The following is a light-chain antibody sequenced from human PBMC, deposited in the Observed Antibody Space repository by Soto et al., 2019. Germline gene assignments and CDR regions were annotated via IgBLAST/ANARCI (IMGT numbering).Light chain of an antibody. CDR2: KAS. CDR3: QQYNSYSSGT. CDR1: QSIDSW. V-gene: IGKV1-5*03. Sequence: DIQMTQSPSTLSASVGDRVTITCRASQSIDSWLAWYQQKPGKAPNLLIYKASSLESGVPSRFSGSGSGTEFTLTISSLQPYDFATYYCQQYNSYSSGTFGQGHKVDIK. J-gene: IGKJ1*01.